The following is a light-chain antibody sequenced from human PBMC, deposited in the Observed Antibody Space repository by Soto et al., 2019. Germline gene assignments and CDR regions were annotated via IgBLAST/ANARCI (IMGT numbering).Light chain of an antibody. CDR3: AAWDDSLSGYV. CDR1: SSDVGGYNY. CDR2: EVS. Sequence: QSALTQPASVSGSPGQSITISCTGTSSDVGGYNYVSWYQQHPGKAPKLMIYEVSNRPSRVSNRFSGSKSGNTASLTISGLRSEDEADYYCAAWDDSLSGYVFGTGTKLTVL. V-gene: IGLV2-14*01. J-gene: IGLJ1*01.